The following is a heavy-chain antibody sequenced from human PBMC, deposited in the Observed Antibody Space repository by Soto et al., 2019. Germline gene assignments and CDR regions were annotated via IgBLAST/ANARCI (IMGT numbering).Heavy chain of an antibody. V-gene: IGHV4-61*01. Sequence: QVQLQESGPGLVKPTETLSLTCTVSGDAISSGSYYWIWIRQLPGKGLEWIGFIYYTGSANYNASLRSRVTISVDTSKNQFSLRLNSVTAVDTAKYFCASLDSSGQLEYWGQGSLVIVST. CDR1: GDAISSGSYY. CDR3: ASLDSSGQLEY. D-gene: IGHD3-22*01. CDR2: IYYTGSA. J-gene: IGHJ4*02.